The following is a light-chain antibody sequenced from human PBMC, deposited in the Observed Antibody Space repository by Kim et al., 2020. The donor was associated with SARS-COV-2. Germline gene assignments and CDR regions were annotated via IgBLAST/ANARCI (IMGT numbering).Light chain of an antibody. Sequence: PGTTATITCGGDKIEVKSVHWYQQKPGQAPVLVIHYDSDRPSGIPERFSGSKSGNTATLTISRAGGGDEADYYGQVFDSSSDQYVVFGGGTQLTVL. V-gene: IGLV3-21*04. CDR3: QVFDSSSDQYVV. CDR2: YDS. J-gene: IGLJ2*01. CDR1: KIEVKS.